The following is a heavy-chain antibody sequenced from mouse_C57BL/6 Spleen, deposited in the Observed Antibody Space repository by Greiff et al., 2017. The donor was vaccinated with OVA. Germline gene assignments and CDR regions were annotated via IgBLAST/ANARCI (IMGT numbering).Heavy chain of an antibody. CDR1: GYTFTSYW. V-gene: IGHV1-52*01. CDR2: IDPSDSET. Sequence: QVQLQQPGAELVRPGSSVKLSCKASGYTFTSYWMHWVKQRPIQGLEWIGNIDPSDSETPYNQKFKDKATLTVDKSSSTAYIQLSSLTSEDSAVYYCARDGFDYWGQGTTLTVSS. J-gene: IGHJ2*01. CDR3: ARDGFDY.